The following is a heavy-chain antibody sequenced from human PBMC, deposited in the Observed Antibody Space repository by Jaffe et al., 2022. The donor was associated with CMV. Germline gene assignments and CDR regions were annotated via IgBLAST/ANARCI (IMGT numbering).Heavy chain of an antibody. CDR2: ISGSGGST. J-gene: IGHJ4*02. CDR1: GFTFSSYA. Sequence: EVQLLESGGGLVQPGGSLRLSCAASGFTFSSYAMSWVRQAPGKGLEWVSAISGSGGSTYYADSVKGRFTISRDNSKNTLYLQMNSLRAEDTAVYYCAKAQGYDYVWGSYRPSGVDYWGQGTLVTVSS. CDR3: AKAQGYDYVWGSYRPSGVDY. D-gene: IGHD3-16*02. V-gene: IGHV3-23*01.